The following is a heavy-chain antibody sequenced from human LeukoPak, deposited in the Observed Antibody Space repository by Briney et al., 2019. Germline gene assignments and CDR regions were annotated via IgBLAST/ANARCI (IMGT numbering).Heavy chain of an antibody. J-gene: IGHJ4*02. CDR2: IYTSGST. Sequence: SQTLSLTCTVSGGPISSGSYYWSWIRQPAGKGLEWIGRIYTSGSTNYNPSLKSRVTMSVDTSKNQFSLKLSSVTAADTAVYYCARDGGDYGGNSNLDYWGQGTLVTVSS. D-gene: IGHD4-23*01. CDR3: ARDGGDYGGNSNLDY. CDR1: GGPISSGSYY. V-gene: IGHV4-61*02.